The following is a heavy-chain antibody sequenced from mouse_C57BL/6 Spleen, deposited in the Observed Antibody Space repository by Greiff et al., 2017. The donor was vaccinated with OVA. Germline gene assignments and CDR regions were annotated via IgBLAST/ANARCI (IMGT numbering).Heavy chain of an antibody. Sequence: DVMLVESGEGLVKPGGSLKLSCAASGFTFSSYAMSWVRQTPEKRLEWVAYISSGGDYIYYADTVKGRFTISRDNARNTLYLQMSSLKSEDTAMYYCTRDDYGSNFDYWGQGTTLTVSS. D-gene: IGHD1-1*01. J-gene: IGHJ2*01. CDR1: GFTFSSYA. CDR3: TRDDYGSNFDY. V-gene: IGHV5-9-1*02. CDR2: ISSGGDYI.